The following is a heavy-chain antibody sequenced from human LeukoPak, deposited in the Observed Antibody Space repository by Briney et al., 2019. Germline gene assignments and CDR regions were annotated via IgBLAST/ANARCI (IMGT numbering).Heavy chain of an antibody. Sequence: PGGSLRLSCAASGFTFSSYAMSWVRQAPGKGLEWVSAISGSGGSTYYADSVKGRFTISRDNSKNTLYLQMNSLRAEDTAVYYCANDIVGATEVWFDPWGQGTLVTVSP. V-gene: IGHV3-23*01. D-gene: IGHD1-26*01. CDR2: ISGSGGST. CDR1: GFTFSSYA. CDR3: ANDIVGATEVWFDP. J-gene: IGHJ5*02.